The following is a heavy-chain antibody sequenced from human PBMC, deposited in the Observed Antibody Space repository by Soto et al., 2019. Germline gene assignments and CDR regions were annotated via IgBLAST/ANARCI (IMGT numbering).Heavy chain of an antibody. CDR3: ATGITGTTSGVGFDY. CDR1: GGTFSSYA. Sequence: SVKVSCKASGGTFSSYAISWVRQAPGQGLERMGGIIPIFGTANYAQKFQGRVTITADESTSTAYMELSSLRSEDSAVYYCATGITGTTSGVGFDYWGQGTLVTVSS. CDR2: IIPIFGTA. D-gene: IGHD1-20*01. V-gene: IGHV1-69*13. J-gene: IGHJ4*02.